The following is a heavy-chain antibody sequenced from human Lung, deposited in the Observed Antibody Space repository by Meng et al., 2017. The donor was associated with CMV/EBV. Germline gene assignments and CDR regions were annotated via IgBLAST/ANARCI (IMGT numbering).Heavy chain of an antibody. Sequence: SCAASGYTFDEYEIHWVRQAPGKGLEWVSGINWSGGSLDYADSVKGRFTISRDNARNFMYLQMNSLRTGDTAVYYCAKGAAGQRMDGHFGWVDAWXKGTXVTVSS. CDR1: GYTFDEYE. CDR2: INWSGGSL. CDR3: AKGAAGQRMDGHFGWVDA. D-gene: IGHD3-16*01. J-gene: IGHJ4*02. V-gene: IGHV3-9*01.